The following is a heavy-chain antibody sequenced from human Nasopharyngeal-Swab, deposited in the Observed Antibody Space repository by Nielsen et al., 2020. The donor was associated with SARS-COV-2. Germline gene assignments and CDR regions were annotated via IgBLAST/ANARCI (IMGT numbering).Heavy chain of an antibody. J-gene: IGHJ6*04. CDR3: ARHFRGGDV. V-gene: IGHV4-61*05. Sequence: SETLSLTCSVSGVSISNSDYYWGWIRQPPGKGLEWIGYIYYTGSTNYNPSLKSRLTISVDRSKNQFSLRLSSVTAADTAVYYCARHFRGGDVWGNGTTVTVSS. CDR1: GVSISNSDYY. D-gene: IGHD3-10*01. CDR2: IYYTGST.